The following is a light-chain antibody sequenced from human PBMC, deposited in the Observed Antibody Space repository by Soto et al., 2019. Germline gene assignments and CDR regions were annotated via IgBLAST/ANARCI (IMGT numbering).Light chain of an antibody. V-gene: IGKV1-33*01. Sequence: DIQMTQSPPSLSASVGDRVTITCQASQDIGTYLNWYQHKPGKAPNPVIYDASNLETGIPARFSGGGSGPDFTFTITSLRPEDIATDYGQHANHPPLFGPGTKVDF. J-gene: IGKJ3*01. CDR1: QDIGTY. CDR2: DAS. CDR3: QHANHPPL.